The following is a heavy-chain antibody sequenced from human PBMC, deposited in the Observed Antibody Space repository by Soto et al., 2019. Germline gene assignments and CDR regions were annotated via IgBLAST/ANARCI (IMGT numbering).Heavy chain of an antibody. CDR1: GFTFSSYA. D-gene: IGHD3-22*01. Sequence: PGGSLRLTCAASGFTFSSYAMSWVRQAPGKGLEWVSAISGSSGSTYYADSVKGRFTISRDNSKNTLYLQMNSLRAEDTAVYYCAKFDDSSGYQAAFDIWGQGTMVTVSS. CDR3: AKFDDSSGYQAAFDI. V-gene: IGHV3-23*01. J-gene: IGHJ3*02. CDR2: ISGSSGST.